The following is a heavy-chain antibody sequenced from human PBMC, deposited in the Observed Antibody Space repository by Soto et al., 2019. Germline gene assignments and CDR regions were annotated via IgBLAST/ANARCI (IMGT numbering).Heavy chain of an antibody. CDR3: ARLRGDIVVVPAAMGYYYYGMDV. V-gene: IGHV5-10-1*01. CDR1: GYSFTSYW. J-gene: IGHJ6*02. D-gene: IGHD2-2*01. CDR2: IDPSDSYT. Sequence: PXESLKISCKGSGYSFTSYWISWVRQMPGKGLEWMGRIDPSDSYTNYSPSFQGHVTISADKSISTAYLQWSSLKASDTAMYYCARLRGDIVVVPAAMGYYYYGMDVWGQGTTGTVS.